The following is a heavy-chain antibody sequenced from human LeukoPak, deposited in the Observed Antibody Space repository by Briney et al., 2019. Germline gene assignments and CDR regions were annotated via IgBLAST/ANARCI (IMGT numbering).Heavy chain of an antibody. D-gene: IGHD3-10*01. CDR3: ARAPPRVLLWFGEGRALDY. V-gene: IGHV1-46*01. CDR1: GYTFTSYY. J-gene: IGHJ4*02. CDR2: INPSGGST. Sequence: GASVKVSCKASGYTFTSYYMHWVRQAPGQGLEWMGIINPSGGSTSYAQKFQGRVTMTRDMSTSTVYMELSSLRSEDTAVYYCARAPPRVLLWFGEGRALDYWGQGTLVTVSS.